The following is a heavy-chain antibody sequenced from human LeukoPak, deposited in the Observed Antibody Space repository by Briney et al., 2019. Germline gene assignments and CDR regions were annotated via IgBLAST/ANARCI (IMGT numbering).Heavy chain of an antibody. Sequence: GGSLRLSCAASGFTFSSYWMSWVRQAPGKGLEWVANIKQDGSEKYYVDSVKGRFTISRDNAKNSLYLQMNSLRAEDTAVYYCARDRPPGWFGELLFDSIYWGQGTLVTVSS. CDR3: ARDRPPGWFGELLFDSIY. CDR2: IKQDGSEK. J-gene: IGHJ4*02. CDR1: GFTFSSYW. V-gene: IGHV3-7*03. D-gene: IGHD3-10*01.